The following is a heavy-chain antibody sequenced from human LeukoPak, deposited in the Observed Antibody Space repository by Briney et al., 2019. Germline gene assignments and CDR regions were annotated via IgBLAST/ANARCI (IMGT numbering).Heavy chain of an antibody. D-gene: IGHD2-2*01. CDR2: IKQDGFEK. CDR3: ARDGCTSTTCSTLGGFSS. V-gene: IGHV3-7*01. CDR1: GFTFSNFW. Sequence: GGSLRLSCAASGFTFSNFWMSWVRQAPGKGLEWVANIKQDGFEKYYVDSERGRFTISRDNAKNSLSLQMNSLRAEDTAVYYCARDGCTSTTCSTLGGFSSWGQGTLVTVSS. J-gene: IGHJ5*02.